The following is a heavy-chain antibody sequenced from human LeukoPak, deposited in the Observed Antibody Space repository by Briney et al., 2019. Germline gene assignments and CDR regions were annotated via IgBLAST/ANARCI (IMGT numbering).Heavy chain of an antibody. J-gene: IGHJ6*02. CDR1: GFPFSSYA. CDR3: ARGGTMIRGVISGMDV. CDR2: ISYDGSNK. V-gene: IGHV3-30-3*01. Sequence: GGALRPSCAASGFPFSSYAMHWGRQAPGKGLEGVAVISYDGSNKYYAEPVKGRFTIPRDNSKNTLFLQMNSLRAEDPAGYYCARGGTMIRGVISGMDVWGQGTTVTVSS. D-gene: IGHD3-10*01.